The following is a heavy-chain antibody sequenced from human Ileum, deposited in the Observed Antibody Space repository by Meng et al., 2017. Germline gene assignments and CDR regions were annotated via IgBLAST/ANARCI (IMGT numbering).Heavy chain of an antibody. J-gene: IGHJ2*01. V-gene: IGHV3-11*04. CDR1: GFTFSDYY. CDR2: ISSSGSTI. CDR3: ARDLTHSSSWYGTWYFDL. D-gene: IGHD6-13*01. Sequence: VQWGVSGGGLVKPGGSLRLSCAASGFTFSDYYMSWIRQAPGKGLEWVSYISSSGSTIYYADSVKGRFTISRDNAKNSLYLQMNSLRAEDTAVYYCARDLTHSSSWYGTWYFDLWGRGTLVTVSS.